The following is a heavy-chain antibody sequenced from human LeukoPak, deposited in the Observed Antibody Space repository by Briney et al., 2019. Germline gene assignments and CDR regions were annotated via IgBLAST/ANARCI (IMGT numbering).Heavy chain of an antibody. CDR1: GGSISSSSYY. D-gene: IGHD2-2*01. CDR2: IYYSGST. J-gene: IGHJ4*02. CDR3: ARQRCSSTSCYLDY. Sequence: SETLSLTCTVSGGSISSSSYYWGWIRQPPGKGLEWIGSIYYSGSTYYNPSLKSRVTISVDMSKNQFSLKLSSVTAADTAVYYCARQRCSSTSCYLDYWGQGTLVTVSS. V-gene: IGHV4-39*01.